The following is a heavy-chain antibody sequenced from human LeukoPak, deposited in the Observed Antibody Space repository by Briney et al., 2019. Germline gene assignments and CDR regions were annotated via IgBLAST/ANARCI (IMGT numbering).Heavy chain of an antibody. Sequence: PGGSLRLSCAASGFTFSDYYMSWIRQAPGKGLEWVSYISSSGSTIYYADSVKGRFTISRDNAKNSLYLQMNSLRAEDTAVYYCARGATVTTLAAFDIWGQGTMVTVSS. V-gene: IGHV3-11*04. CDR1: GFTFSDYY. D-gene: IGHD4-17*01. CDR3: ARGATVTTLAAFDI. CDR2: ISSSGSTI. J-gene: IGHJ3*02.